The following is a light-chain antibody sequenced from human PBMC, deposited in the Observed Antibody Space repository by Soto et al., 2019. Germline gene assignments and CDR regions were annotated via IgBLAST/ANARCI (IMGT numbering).Light chain of an antibody. CDR2: GAS. Sequence: EIVLTQSPGTLSLSPGERATLSCRASQSVSSSYLAWYQQKPGQAPRLLIYGASSRATGIPDRFSGSGSGKAVTLTISRLEPEDFAVYYCQQYGSSQTFGQGTKVEIK. J-gene: IGKJ1*01. V-gene: IGKV3-20*01. CDR1: QSVSSSY. CDR3: QQYGSSQT.